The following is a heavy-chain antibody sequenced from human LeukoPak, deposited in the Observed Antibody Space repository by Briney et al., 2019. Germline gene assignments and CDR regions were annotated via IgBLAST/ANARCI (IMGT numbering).Heavy chain of an antibody. CDR1: GDSVSSNSAA. CDR3: AREGYSSGWHPGGYYYYGMDV. CDR2: TYYRSKWYN. J-gene: IGHJ6*02. D-gene: IGHD6-19*01. V-gene: IGHV6-1*01. Sequence: QTLSLTCAISGDSVSSNSAAWNWIRQSPSRGLEWLGRTYYRSKWYNDYAVSVKSRITINPDTSKNQFSLQLNSVTPEDTAVYYCAREGYSSGWHPGGYYYYGMDVWGQGTTVTVSS.